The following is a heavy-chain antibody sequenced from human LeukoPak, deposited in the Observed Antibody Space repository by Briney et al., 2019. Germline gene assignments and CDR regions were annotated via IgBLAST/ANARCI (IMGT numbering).Heavy chain of an antibody. V-gene: IGHV3-15*01. J-gene: IGHJ4*02. CDR3: TGVSRSSWYDY. CDR2: IKSKTDGGTP. CDR1: GFTFSNAW. D-gene: IGHD6-13*01. Sequence: GGSLRLSCAASGFTFSNAWMSWVRQAPGKGLEWVGRIKSKTDGGTPDYAAPVKGRFTISRDDSKNTLYLQMNSLKTEDTAAYYCTGVSRSSWYDYWGQGTLVTVSS.